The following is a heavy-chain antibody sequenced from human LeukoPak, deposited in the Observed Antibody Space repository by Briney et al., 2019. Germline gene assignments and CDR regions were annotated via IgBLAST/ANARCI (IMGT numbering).Heavy chain of an antibody. CDR1: GYTFTSYD. J-gene: IGHJ5*02. Sequence: ASVKVSCKASGYTFTSYDINWVRQATGQGLEWIGWMNPNSGNTGYAQKFQGRVTITRNTSISTAYMELSSLRSEDTAVYYGAGGDSSSSGEFGQWGQGTLVTVSS. CDR2: MNPNSGNT. V-gene: IGHV1-8*03. D-gene: IGHD6-6*01. CDR3: AGGDSSSSGEFGQ.